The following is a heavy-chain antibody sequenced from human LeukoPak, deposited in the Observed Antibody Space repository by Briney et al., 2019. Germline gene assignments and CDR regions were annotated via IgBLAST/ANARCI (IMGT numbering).Heavy chain of an antibody. V-gene: IGHV3-20*04. Sequence: PGGSLRLSCAASGFTFDDYGMSWVRQAPGERLEWVSGINWNGGSYSYAPPVKGEFTISKNNAKNSLIRQMTSLRAEDTALYYCARGATAQAYWGQGTLVTVSS. J-gene: IGHJ4*02. CDR2: INWNGGSY. D-gene: IGHD5-18*01. CDR3: ARGATAQAY. CDR1: GFTFDDYG.